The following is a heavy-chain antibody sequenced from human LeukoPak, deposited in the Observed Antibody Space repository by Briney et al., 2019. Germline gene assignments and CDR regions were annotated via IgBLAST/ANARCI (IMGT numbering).Heavy chain of an antibody. Sequence: ASETLSLTCAVYGGCFSGYYWSWNRQPPGKGLEGIGEINHSGSTNYNPSLKSRITISVDTTKNQFSLNLSSVTAADTAVHYCARGYTAMAQGLLLDYWGQGTLVTVPS. J-gene: IGHJ4*02. D-gene: IGHD5-18*01. CDR1: GGCFSGYY. V-gene: IGHV4-34*01. CDR3: ARGYTAMAQGLLLDY. CDR2: INHSGST.